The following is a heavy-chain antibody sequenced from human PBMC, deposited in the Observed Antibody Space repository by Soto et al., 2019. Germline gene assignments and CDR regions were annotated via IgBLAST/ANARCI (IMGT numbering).Heavy chain of an antibody. CDR2: ISYDGSNK. CDR3: AKELPGGGMDV. V-gene: IGHV3-30*18. CDR1: GFTFSSYG. Sequence: QVQLVESGGGVVQPGRSLRLSCAASGFTFSSYGMHWVRQAPGKGLEWVAVISYDGSNKYYADSVKGRFTISRDNSKNTRYLQMNSLRAEDTAVYYCAKELPGGGMDVWGQGTTVTVSS. J-gene: IGHJ6*02.